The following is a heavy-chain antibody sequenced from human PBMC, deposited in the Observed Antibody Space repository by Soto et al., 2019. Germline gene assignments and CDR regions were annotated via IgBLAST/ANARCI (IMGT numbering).Heavy chain of an antibody. J-gene: IGHJ6*02. CDR1: GFTFGSYG. CDR2: IWYDGSNK. D-gene: IGHD1-26*01. V-gene: IGHV3-33*01. Sequence: QVQLVESGGGVVQPGRSLRLSCAASGFTFGSYGMHWVRQAPGKGLEWVAVIWYDGSNKYYADSVKGRFTISRDNSKNTLYLQMNSLRAEDTAVYYCARAPDGTRGGMDVWGQGTTVTVSS. CDR3: ARAPDGTRGGMDV.